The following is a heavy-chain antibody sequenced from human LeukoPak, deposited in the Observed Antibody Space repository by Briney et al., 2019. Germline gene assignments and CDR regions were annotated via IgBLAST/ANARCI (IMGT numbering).Heavy chain of an antibody. J-gene: IGHJ4*02. CDR3: IKEGGSYHGYFDS. V-gene: IGHV3-9*01. CDR1: GFTFGDYA. CDR2: IRWGSGYF. Sequence: PGGSLRLSCAASGFTFGDYAMHWVRQGPGKGPEWVSGIRWGSGYFAYADSVKGRFTISRDNAKNFLYLQMQSLRVEDTALYYCIKEGGSYHGYFDSWGQGTLVTVSS. D-gene: IGHD3-16*02.